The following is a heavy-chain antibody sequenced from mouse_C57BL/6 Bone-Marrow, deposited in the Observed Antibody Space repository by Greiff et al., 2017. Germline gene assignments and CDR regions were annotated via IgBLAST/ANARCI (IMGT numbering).Heavy chain of an antibody. Sequence: VHLVESGAELARPGASVKLSCKASGYTFTSYGISWVKQRTGQGLEWIGEIYPRSGNTYYNEKFKGKATLTADKSSSTAYMELRSLTSEDSAVYFCARDLITTVVSWYFDVWGTGTTVTVSS. V-gene: IGHV1-81*01. CDR1: GYTFTSYG. CDR2: IYPRSGNT. CDR3: ARDLITTVVSWYFDV. J-gene: IGHJ1*03. D-gene: IGHD1-1*01.